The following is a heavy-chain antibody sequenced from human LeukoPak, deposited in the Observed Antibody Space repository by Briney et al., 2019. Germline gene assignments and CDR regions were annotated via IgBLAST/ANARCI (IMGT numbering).Heavy chain of an antibody. CDR2: IYYTGST. Sequence: SETLSLTCTVSGDSISNYYWSWIRQPPGEGLEWIGYIYYTGSTSYNPSLKSRVTISVDTSKNQFSLRLSSVTAADTAVYYCARADYDILTGYAYFDYWGQGTLVTVSS. J-gene: IGHJ4*02. CDR1: GDSISNYY. D-gene: IGHD3-9*01. CDR3: ARADYDILTGYAYFDY. V-gene: IGHV4-59*08.